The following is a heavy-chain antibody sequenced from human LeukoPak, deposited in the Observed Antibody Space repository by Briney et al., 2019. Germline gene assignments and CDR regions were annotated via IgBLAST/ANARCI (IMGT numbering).Heavy chain of an antibody. CDR3: ARSSYYYDSSGWNWFDP. D-gene: IGHD3-22*01. CDR1: GGSFSGYY. Sequence: SETLSLTCAVYGGSFSGYYWSWIRQPPGKGLEWIGYIYYSGSTNYNPSLKSRVTISVDTSKNQFSLKLSSVTAADTAVYYCARSSYYYDSSGWNWFDPWGQGTLVTVSS. J-gene: IGHJ5*02. V-gene: IGHV4-59*01. CDR2: IYYSGST.